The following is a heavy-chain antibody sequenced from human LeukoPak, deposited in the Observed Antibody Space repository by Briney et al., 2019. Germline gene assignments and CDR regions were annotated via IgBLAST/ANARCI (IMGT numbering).Heavy chain of an antibody. CDR1: GYTFTSYD. CDR2: MNPNSGNT. CDR3: AKEGDSSSWYSTGYYYYYGMDV. J-gene: IGHJ6*02. D-gene: IGHD6-13*01. Sequence: GASVKVSCKASGYTFTSYDINWVRQATGQGLEWMGWMNPNSGNTGYAQKFQGRVTMTSNTSISTAYMELSSLRSEDTAVYYCAKEGDSSSWYSTGYYYYYGMDVWGQGTTVTVSS. V-gene: IGHV1-8*01.